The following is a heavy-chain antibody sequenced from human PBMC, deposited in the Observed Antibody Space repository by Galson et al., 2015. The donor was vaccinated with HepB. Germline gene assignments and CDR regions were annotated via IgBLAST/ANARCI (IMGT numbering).Heavy chain of an antibody. CDR2: IKSKTDGGTT. D-gene: IGHD3-3*01. Sequence: SLRLSCAASGFTFSNAWMSWVRQAPGKGLEWVGRIKSKTDGGTTDYAAPVRGRFTISRDDSKNTLYLQMNSLKTEDTAVYYCTTAPDFWSGYVSRRYYYYGMDVWGQGTTVTVSS. CDR1: GFTFSNAW. CDR3: TTAPDFWSGYVSRRYYYYGMDV. V-gene: IGHV3-15*01. J-gene: IGHJ6*02.